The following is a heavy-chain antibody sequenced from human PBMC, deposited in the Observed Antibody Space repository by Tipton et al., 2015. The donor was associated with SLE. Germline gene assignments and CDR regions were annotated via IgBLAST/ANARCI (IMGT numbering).Heavy chain of an antibody. D-gene: IGHD5/OR15-5a*01. J-gene: IGHJ3*02. CDR3: AGVSRDAFEI. CDR1: GDSISSDDYY. V-gene: IGHV4-31*03. CDR2: IFNSGNS. Sequence: TLSLTCTVSGDSISSDDYYWTWIRQHPGKGLEWIGHIFNSGNSHNNPSLNSRVTISVDTSKNQFSLKLSSVTAADTAVYYCAGVSRDAFEIWGQGTMVTVSS.